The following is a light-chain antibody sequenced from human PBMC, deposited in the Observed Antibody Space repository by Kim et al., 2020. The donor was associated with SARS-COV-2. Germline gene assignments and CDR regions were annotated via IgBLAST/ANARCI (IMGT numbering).Light chain of an antibody. CDR2: EIS. CDR1: SSDVWSYNL. V-gene: IGLV2-23*02. J-gene: IGLJ2*01. CDR3: CSYAGSSTHVV. Sequence: QTITISCTGTSSDVWSYNLVSWYQQHPGKAPKLMIYEISKRPSGVSNRFSGSKSGNTASLTISGLQAEDEADYYCCSYAGSSTHVVFGGGTQLTVL.